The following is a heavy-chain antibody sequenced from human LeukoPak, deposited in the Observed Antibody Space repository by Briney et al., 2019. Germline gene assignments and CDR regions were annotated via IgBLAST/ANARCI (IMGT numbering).Heavy chain of an antibody. CDR1: GFTFSSYA. J-gene: IGHJ2*01. CDR3: AKDRGWGYYDSSGYHL. V-gene: IGHV3-23*01. CDR2: ISGSGGST. Sequence: GGSLRLSCAASGFTFSSYAMSWVRQAPGKGLEWVSAISGSGGSTYYADSVKGRFTISRDNSKNTLYLQMNSLRAEDTAVYYCAKDRGWGYYDSSGYHLWGRGTLVTVSS. D-gene: IGHD3-22*01.